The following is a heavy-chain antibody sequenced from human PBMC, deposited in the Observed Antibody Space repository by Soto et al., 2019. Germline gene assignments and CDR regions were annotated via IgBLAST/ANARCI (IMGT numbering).Heavy chain of an antibody. J-gene: IGHJ4*02. D-gene: IGHD2-15*01. V-gene: IGHV3-33*01. Sequence: QVQLVESGGGVVQPGRSLRLSCAASGFTFSSYGMHWVRQAPGKGLEWVAVIWYDGSNKYYADSVKGRFTISRDNSKXXLXXQMNSRRAEDTAEYYCARDGYCSGGSCYSVPVFDYWGQGTLVTVSS. CDR1: GFTFSSYG. CDR3: ARDGYCSGGSCYSVPVFDY. CDR2: IWYDGSNK.